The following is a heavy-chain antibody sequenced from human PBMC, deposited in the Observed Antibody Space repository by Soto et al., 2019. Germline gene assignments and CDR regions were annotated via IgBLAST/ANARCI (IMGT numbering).Heavy chain of an antibody. V-gene: IGHV1-8*01. Sequence: ASVKVSCKASGYTFTSYDINWVRQATGQGLEWMGWMNPNSGSTGYAQKFQGRVTMTRNTSISTAYMELSSLRSEDTAVYYCAIKFGELFIPYYGMDVWGQGTTVTVSS. CDR3: AIKFGELFIPYYGMDV. D-gene: IGHD3-10*01. CDR1: GYTFTSYD. CDR2: MNPNSGST. J-gene: IGHJ6*02.